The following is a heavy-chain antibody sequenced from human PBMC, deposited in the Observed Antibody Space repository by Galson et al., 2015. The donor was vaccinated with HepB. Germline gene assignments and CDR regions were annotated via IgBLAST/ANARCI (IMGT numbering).Heavy chain of an antibody. CDR3: AKDTNGGDFDY. V-gene: IGHV3-9*01. J-gene: IGHJ4*02. D-gene: IGHD4-23*01. CDR2: ISWSSGSI. CDR1: GFTFDDYA. Sequence: SLRLSCAASGFTFDDYAMHWVRQAPGKGLEWVSGISWSSGSIGYADSVKGRFTISRDNAKNSLYLQMNSLRAEDTALYYCAKDTNGGDFDYWGQGTLVTVSS.